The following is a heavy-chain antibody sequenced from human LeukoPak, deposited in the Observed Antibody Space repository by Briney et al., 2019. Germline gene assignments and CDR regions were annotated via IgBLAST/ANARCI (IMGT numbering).Heavy chain of an antibody. CDR2: IYHSGST. CDR1: GGSISSGDYY. CDR3: ARDYGDYGFDY. Sequence: SETLSLTCTVSGGSISSGDYYWSWIRQPPGKGLEWIGYIYHSGSTYYNPSLKSRVTISVDRSKNQFSLKLSSVTAADTAVYYCARDYGDYGFDYWGQGTLVTVSS. J-gene: IGHJ4*02. D-gene: IGHD4-17*01. V-gene: IGHV4-30-2*01.